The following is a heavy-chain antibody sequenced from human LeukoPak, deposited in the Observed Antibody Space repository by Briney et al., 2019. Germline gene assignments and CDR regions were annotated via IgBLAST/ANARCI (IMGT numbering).Heavy chain of an antibody. Sequence: ASVKVSCKASGGTFSSYAISWVRQAPGQGLEWMGGIIPIFGTANYAQKFQGRVTITADKSTSTAYMELSSLRSEDTAVYYCAREGGYSGYDPYYYYYYYYMDVWGKGTTVTVSS. CDR3: AREGGYSGYDPYYYYYYYYMDV. CDR2: IIPIFGTA. V-gene: IGHV1-69*06. J-gene: IGHJ6*03. D-gene: IGHD5-12*01. CDR1: GGTFSSYA.